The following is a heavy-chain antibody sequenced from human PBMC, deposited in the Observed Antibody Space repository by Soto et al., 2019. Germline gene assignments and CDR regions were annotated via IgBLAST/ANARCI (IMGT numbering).Heavy chain of an antibody. D-gene: IGHD3-3*01. V-gene: IGHV4-59*01. Sequence: SETLSLTCTVSGGSISSYYWSWIRQPPGKGLEWVGYISYSGSTNYNPSLKSRVTISVDTSKNQFSLKLSSVTAADTAVYYCARGDFWSGYSNWLDPWGRGTLVTVS. CDR2: ISYSGST. CDR3: ARGDFWSGYSNWLDP. J-gene: IGHJ5*02. CDR1: GGSISSYY.